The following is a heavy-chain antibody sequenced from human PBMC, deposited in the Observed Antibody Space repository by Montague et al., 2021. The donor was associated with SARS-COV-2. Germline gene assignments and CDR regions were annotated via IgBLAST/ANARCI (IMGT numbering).Heavy chain of an antibody. D-gene: IGHD6-19*01. J-gene: IGHJ4*02. CDR3: TRVVAVAGSDY. Sequence: ETLSLTCAVSGASMSTSNWWSWVRQPPGKGLEWIGEISHSGNANYNPSLKSRVTILIEKSKNQFSLNLTSVTAADTAMYYCTRVVAVAGSDYWGQGILVTVSS. CDR1: GASMSTSNW. CDR2: ISHSGNA. V-gene: IGHV4-4*02.